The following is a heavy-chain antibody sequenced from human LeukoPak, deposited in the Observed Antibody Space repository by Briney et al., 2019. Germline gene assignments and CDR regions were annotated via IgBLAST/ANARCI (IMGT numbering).Heavy chain of an antibody. CDR3: ARDGQSSGWYVIYYSDV. J-gene: IGHJ6*03. CDR2: ITNSGSDL. CDR1: GFTFSSYT. V-gene: IGHV3-21*01. Sequence: GGSLRLSCAASGFTFSSYTMNWVRQAPGKGLEWVSSITNSGSDLYYADSVKGRFTISRDNAKNSLSLQMNSLRAEDTAVYYCARDGQSSGWYVIYYSDVWGKGTTVTVSS. D-gene: IGHD6-19*01.